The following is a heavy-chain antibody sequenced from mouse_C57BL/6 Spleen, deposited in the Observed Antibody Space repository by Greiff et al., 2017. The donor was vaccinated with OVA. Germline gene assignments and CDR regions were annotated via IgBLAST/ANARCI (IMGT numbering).Heavy chain of an antibody. CDR2: IYPGDGDT. CDR1: GYAFSSSW. Sequence: QVQLKQSGPELVKPGASVKISCKASGYAFSSSWMNWVKQRPGKGLEWIGRIYPGDGDTNYNGKFKGKATLTADKSSSTAYMQLSSLTSEDSAVYFCARFALRGAMDYWGQGTSVTVSS. J-gene: IGHJ4*01. CDR3: ARFALRGAMDY. V-gene: IGHV1-82*01. D-gene: IGHD1-1*01.